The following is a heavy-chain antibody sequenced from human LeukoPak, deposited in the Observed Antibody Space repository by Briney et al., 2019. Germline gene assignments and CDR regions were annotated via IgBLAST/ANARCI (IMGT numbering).Heavy chain of an antibody. J-gene: IGHJ4*02. Sequence: GGSLRLSCAASGLTFSSYDMHWVRQATGKGLEWVSAIGTAGDTYYPGSVKGRFTISRENAKNSLYLQMNSLRAGDTAVYYCARGSRYSSSIPDHWGQGTLVTVSS. CDR1: GLTFSSYD. D-gene: IGHD6-6*01. CDR3: ARGSRYSSSIPDH. CDR2: IGTAGDT. V-gene: IGHV3-13*01.